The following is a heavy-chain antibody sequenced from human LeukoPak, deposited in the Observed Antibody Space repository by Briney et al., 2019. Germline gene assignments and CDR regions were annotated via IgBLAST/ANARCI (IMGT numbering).Heavy chain of an antibody. CDR1: GFTFISYA. Sequence: PGRSLRLSCAASGFTFISYAMHWARQAPSKGLEWVAVISYDGSNKYYADSVKGRFTISRDNSKNTLYLQMNSLRAEDTAVYYCARGLYCSGGSCPANWFDPWGQGTLVTVSS. J-gene: IGHJ5*02. V-gene: IGHV3-30*04. D-gene: IGHD2-15*01. CDR3: ARGLYCSGGSCPANWFDP. CDR2: ISYDGSNK.